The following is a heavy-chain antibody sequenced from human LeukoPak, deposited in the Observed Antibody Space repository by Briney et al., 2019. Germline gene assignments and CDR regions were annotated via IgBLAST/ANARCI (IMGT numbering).Heavy chain of an antibody. J-gene: IGHJ4*02. D-gene: IGHD3-10*01. CDR2: IRSKANSYAT. Sequence: GGSLRLSCAASGFTFSGSAMHWVRQASGKGLEWVGRIRSKANSYATAYAASVKGRFTISRDDSKNTAYLQMNSLKTEDTTVYYCTRQGTFDYWGQGTLVTVPS. CDR1: GFTFSGSA. CDR3: TRQGTFDY. V-gene: IGHV3-73*01.